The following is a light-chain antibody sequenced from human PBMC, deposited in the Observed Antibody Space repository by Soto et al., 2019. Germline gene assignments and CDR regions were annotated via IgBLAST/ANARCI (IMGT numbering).Light chain of an antibody. CDR2: DVS. Sequence: QSALTQPAPVSGSPGQSITISCTGTSSDVGGYNYVSWYQQHPGKAPKLMIYDVSSRPSGVSYRFSGSKSGNTASLTISGLQAEDEADYYCSSYTSSNTRYVFGTGTKVTVL. CDR3: SSYTSSNTRYV. V-gene: IGLV2-14*03. J-gene: IGLJ1*01. CDR1: SSDVGGYNY.